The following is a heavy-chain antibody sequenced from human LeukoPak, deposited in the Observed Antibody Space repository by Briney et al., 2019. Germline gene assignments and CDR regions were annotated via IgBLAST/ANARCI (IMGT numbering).Heavy chain of an antibody. V-gene: IGHV4-31*03. CDR3: ARSGDGSSSSTLDY. Sequence: SETLSLTCTVSDGSISSGGYYWSWIRQHPGKGLEWIGEINHSGSTNYNPSLKSRVTISVDTSKNQFSLKLSSVTAADTAVYYCARSGDGSSSSTLDYWGQGTLVTVSS. CDR2: INHSGST. J-gene: IGHJ4*02. CDR1: DGSISSGGYY. D-gene: IGHD6-6*01.